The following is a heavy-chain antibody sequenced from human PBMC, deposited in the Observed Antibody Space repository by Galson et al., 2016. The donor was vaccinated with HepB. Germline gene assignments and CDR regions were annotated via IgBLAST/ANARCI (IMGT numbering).Heavy chain of an antibody. CDR1: GFTFSGYG. CDR3: ARGSSGWYVSPTDDSFDI. D-gene: IGHD6-19*01. CDR2: ISSDGTNK. J-gene: IGHJ3*02. Sequence: SLRLSCAASGFTFSGYGMHWVRQAPGKGLEWVAVISSDGTNKVYTDSLKGRFTVSRDNSKSTLYLQMSSLRPEDTAVYYCARGSSGWYVSPTDDSFDIWGQGTMVTVSS. V-gene: IGHV3-30-3*01.